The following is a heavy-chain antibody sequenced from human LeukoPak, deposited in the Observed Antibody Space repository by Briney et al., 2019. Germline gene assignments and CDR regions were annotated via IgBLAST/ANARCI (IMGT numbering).Heavy chain of an antibody. CDR1: GFTFSSYA. D-gene: IGHD6-13*01. J-gene: IGHJ4*02. Sequence: GGSLRLSCAASGFTFSSYAMSWVRQAPGKGLEWVSAISGSGGSTYYADSVKGRFTISRDDSKNTLYLQMDSLRAEDTAVYYCAKGVAAAGIFDYWGQGTLVTVSS. CDR3: AKGVAAAGIFDY. V-gene: IGHV3-23*01. CDR2: ISGSGGST.